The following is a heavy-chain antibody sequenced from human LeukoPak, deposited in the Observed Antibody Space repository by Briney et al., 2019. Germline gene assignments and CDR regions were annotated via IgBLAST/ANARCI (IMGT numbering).Heavy chain of an antibody. J-gene: IGHJ4*02. CDR3: ARESYDSSGYYYGGGFVY. CDR1: GFTFSSYW. D-gene: IGHD3-22*01. CDR2: IYSDAT. V-gene: IGHV3-74*01. Sequence: QPGGSLRLSCAASGFTFSSYWIHWVRQAPGKGLVWVSRIYSDATYYADSVKGRFTISRDNAKNTLYLQMNSLRAEDTAVYYCARESYDSSGYYYGGGFVYWGQGTLVTVSS.